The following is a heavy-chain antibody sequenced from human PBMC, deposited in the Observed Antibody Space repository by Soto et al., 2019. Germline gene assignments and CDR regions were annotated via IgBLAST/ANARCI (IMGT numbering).Heavy chain of an antibody. Sequence: QVQLVQSGAEVKKPGSSVKVSCKASGGTFSSYTIGWVRQAPGQGLEWMGRIVPILGRANYAQQFQGRVTITADTSTSTAYMELSSLISEDTAVYYCATTWHREYSGYDFRGHWYFDLWGPGTLVTVSS. CDR2: IVPILGRA. CDR1: GGTFSSYT. D-gene: IGHD5-12*01. J-gene: IGHJ2*01. V-gene: IGHV1-69*02. CDR3: ATTWHREYSGYDFRGHWYFDL.